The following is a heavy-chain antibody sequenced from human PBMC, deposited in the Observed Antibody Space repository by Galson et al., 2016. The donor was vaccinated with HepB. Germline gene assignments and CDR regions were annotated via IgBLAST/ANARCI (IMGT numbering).Heavy chain of an antibody. J-gene: IGHJ4*02. CDR2: INWNSGTV. CDR3: ARDPYQWLSEYHFDY. V-gene: IGHV3-9*01. D-gene: IGHD2-2*01. CDR1: GFTFDDHA. Sequence: SLRLSCAASGFTFDDHAMHWVRHAPGKGLEWVAGINWNSGTVFYADSVKGRFTISRDNNKNSVYPQMDTLSVEDTAFYFCARDPYQWLSEYHFDYWGQGALVTVS.